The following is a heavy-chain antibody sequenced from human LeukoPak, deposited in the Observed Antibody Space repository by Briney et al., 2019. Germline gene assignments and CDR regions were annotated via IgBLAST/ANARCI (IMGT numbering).Heavy chain of an antibody. CDR3: ARERQQLVMVYYYGMDV. CDR1: GFTFSSYA. Sequence: GGSLRLSCAASGFTFSSYAMSWIRQAPGKGLEWVAVISYDGSNKYYADSVKGRFTISRDNSKNTLYLQMNSLRAEDTAVYYCARERQQLVMVYYYGMDVWGQGTTVTVSS. V-gene: IGHV3-30*04. CDR2: ISYDGSNK. D-gene: IGHD6-13*01. J-gene: IGHJ6*02.